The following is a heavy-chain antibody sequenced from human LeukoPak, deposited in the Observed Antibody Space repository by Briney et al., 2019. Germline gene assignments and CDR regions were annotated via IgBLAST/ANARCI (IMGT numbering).Heavy chain of an antibody. D-gene: IGHD3-22*01. CDR2: ISSSGST. CDR3: AKGIVVVISGNAFDI. J-gene: IGHJ3*02. CDR1: GDSISSGDYY. V-gene: IGHV4-61*02. Sequence: SETLSLTCTVSGDSISSGDYYWSWIRQPAGKGLEWIGRISSSGSTNYNPSLKSRVTISVDTSKNQFSLKLSSVTAADTAVYYCAKGIVVVISGNAFDIWGQGTMVTVSS.